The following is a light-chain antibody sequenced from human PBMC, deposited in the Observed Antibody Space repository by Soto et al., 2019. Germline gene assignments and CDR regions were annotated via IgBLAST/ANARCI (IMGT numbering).Light chain of an antibody. J-gene: IGKJ2*01. CDR1: QTISTW. CDR2: GAS. Sequence: DIQMTQSPSTLSASVGDRVTITCRASQTISTWLAWYQQKPGKAPELLIYGASTRATGIPARFSGSGSGTEFTLTISSLQSEDFAVYYCQQYNNWPPKYTFGQGTKVDIK. V-gene: IGKV1-5*01. CDR3: QQYNNWPPKYT.